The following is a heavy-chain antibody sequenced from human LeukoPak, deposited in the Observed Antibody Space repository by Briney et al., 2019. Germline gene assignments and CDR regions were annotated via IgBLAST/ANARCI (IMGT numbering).Heavy chain of an antibody. CDR2: INHSGSH. J-gene: IGHJ4*02. CDR1: GGSFSGYY. D-gene: IGHD4-17*01. V-gene: IGHV4-34*01. CDR3: ARTVYGDYYFDY. Sequence: SETLSLTCAVYGGSFSGYYWSWIRQPPGKGLEWIGEINHSGSHNYNPSPKSRITISVDTSKNQFSLKLSSVTAADTAVYYCARTVYGDYYFDYWDQGTLVTVSS.